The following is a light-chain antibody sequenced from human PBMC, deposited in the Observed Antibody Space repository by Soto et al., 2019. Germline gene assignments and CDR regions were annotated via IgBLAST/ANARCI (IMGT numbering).Light chain of an antibody. Sequence: DILMTQSPSTLSASVGDRVTITCRASQSISRWLAWYQQKPGKAPKLLRYDACNLESGVPLRFSGSGSGTEFTLTISSLQPDDFGTYYCQQYNNYPTWTLGQGTKVEIK. J-gene: IGKJ1*01. V-gene: IGKV1-5*01. CDR3: QQYNNYPTWT. CDR1: QSISRW. CDR2: DAC.